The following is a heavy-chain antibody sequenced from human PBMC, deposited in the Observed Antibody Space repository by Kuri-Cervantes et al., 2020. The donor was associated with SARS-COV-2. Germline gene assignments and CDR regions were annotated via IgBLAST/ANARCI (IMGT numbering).Heavy chain of an antibody. J-gene: IGHJ5*02. CDR2: IYYSGST. D-gene: IGHD1-1*01. CDR1: GGSISSSSHY. V-gene: IGHV4-39*01. CDR3: ARGNGRRNWFDP. Sequence: SETLSLTCTVSGGSISSSSHYWGWIRQPPGKGLEWIGSIYYSGSTYYNPSLKSRVTISVDTSKNQFSLKLSSVTAADTAVYYCARGNGRRNWFDPWGQGTLVTVSS.